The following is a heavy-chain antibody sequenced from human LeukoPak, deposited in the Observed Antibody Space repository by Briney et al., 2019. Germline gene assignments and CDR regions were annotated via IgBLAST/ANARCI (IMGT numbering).Heavy chain of an antibody. Sequence: ASVKVSCKTSGYSFTGYYMHWVRQAPGQGLEWMGIINPSGGSTSYAQKFQGRVTMTRDMSTSTVYMELSSLRSEDTAVYYCARDRGYFDYWGQGTLVTVSS. CDR3: ARDRGYFDY. J-gene: IGHJ4*02. CDR1: GYSFTGYY. D-gene: IGHD3-10*01. V-gene: IGHV1-46*01. CDR2: INPSGGST.